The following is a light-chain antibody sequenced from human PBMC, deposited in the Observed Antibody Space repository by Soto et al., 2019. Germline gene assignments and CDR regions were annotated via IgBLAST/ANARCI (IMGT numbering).Light chain of an antibody. CDR1: NIKSKS. J-gene: IGLJ2*01. Sequence: SYELTQPPSVSVAPGQTARITCGGNNIKSKSVHWYQQRPVQAPVLVVHDDSNRPSGIPERFSGSNSGNTATLSITRVEAVDEADYYCQVWDTRNDDVVFGGGTKLTVL. CDR2: DDS. V-gene: IGLV3-21*02. CDR3: QVWDTRNDDVV.